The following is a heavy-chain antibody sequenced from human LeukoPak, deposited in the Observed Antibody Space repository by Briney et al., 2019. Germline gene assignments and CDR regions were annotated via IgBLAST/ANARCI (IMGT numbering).Heavy chain of an antibody. CDR1: GFTFSSYA. Sequence: GGSLRLSCAASGFTFSSYAMSWVRQAPGKGLEWVSAISGSGGSTYYADSVKGRFTISRDNSKNTLYLQINSLRAEDTAVYYCARGFYGSGSYDAFDIWGQGTLVTVSS. CDR3: ARGFYGSGSYDAFDI. CDR2: ISGSGGST. J-gene: IGHJ3*02. D-gene: IGHD3-10*01. V-gene: IGHV3-23*01.